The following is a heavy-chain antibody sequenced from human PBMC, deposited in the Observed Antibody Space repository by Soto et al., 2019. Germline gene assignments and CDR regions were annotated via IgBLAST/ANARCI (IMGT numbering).Heavy chain of an antibody. CDR1: GYTFTSYV. Sequence: ASVKVSCKASGYTFTSYVISWVRQAPGQGLEWMGWISAYNGNTNYAQKLQGRVTMTTDTSTSTAYMELRSLRSDDTAVYYCARSGYCSSTSCRIHYYYYYYMDVWGKGTTVTVSS. J-gene: IGHJ6*03. CDR3: ARSGYCSSTSCRIHYYYYYYMDV. D-gene: IGHD2-2*01. V-gene: IGHV1-18*01. CDR2: ISAYNGNT.